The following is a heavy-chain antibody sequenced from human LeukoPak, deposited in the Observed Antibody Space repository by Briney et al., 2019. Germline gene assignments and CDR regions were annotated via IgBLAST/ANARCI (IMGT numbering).Heavy chain of an antibody. D-gene: IGHD6-6*01. CDR1: GFTFSSYS. CDR3: ARERHRSRPFDY. J-gene: IGHJ4*02. CDR2: ISSSSSYI. V-gene: IGHV3-21*01. Sequence: GGSLRLSCAASGFTFSSYSMNWVRQAPGKGLEWVSSISSSSSYIYYADSAKGRFTISRDNAKNSLYLQMSSRRAEDTAVYYCARERHRSRPFDYWGEGPLVTVSS.